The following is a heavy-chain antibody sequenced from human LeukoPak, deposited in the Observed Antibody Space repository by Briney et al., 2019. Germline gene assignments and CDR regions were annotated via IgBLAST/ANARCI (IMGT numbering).Heavy chain of an antibody. V-gene: IGHV3-74*01. CDR1: GFTFSSYW. D-gene: IGHD3-9*01. CDR2: INSDGSST. Sequence: GGSLRLSCAASGFTFSSYWMHWVRQAPGKGLVWASRINSDGSSTSYADSVKGRFTISRDNAKNTLYLQMNSLRAEDTAVYYCARDVLRYFDWLLYPQYYYYGMDVWGQGTTVTVSS. CDR3: ARDVLRYFDWLLYPQYYYYGMDV. J-gene: IGHJ6*02.